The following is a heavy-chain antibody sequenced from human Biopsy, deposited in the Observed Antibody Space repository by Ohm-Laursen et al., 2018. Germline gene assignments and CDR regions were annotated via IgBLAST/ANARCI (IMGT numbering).Heavy chain of an antibody. CDR2: ISSSGRTI. Sequence: SLRLSCAAPGFTFSDYQMSWIRQTPGKGLEWVSYISSSGRTIYYAESLKGRFTISKDNGKISLYLQMDSLRAEDTAVYYCARGTRTSWRRAFDIWGRGTMVTVSS. V-gene: IGHV3-11*04. CDR3: ARGTRTSWRRAFDI. CDR1: GFTFSDYQ. J-gene: IGHJ3*02. D-gene: IGHD1-1*01.